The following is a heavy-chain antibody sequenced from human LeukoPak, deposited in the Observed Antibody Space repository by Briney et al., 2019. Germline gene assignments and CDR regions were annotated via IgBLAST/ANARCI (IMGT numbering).Heavy chain of an antibody. CDR3: AKDHVGGVGATGYYYGMDV. J-gene: IGHJ6*02. D-gene: IGHD1-26*01. V-gene: IGHV3-30*18. CDR1: GFTFSSYG. CDR2: ISYDGSDK. Sequence: GRSLRLSCAASGFTFSSYGMHWVRQAPGKGLEWVAVISYDGSDKYYADSVKGRFTISRDNSKNTLCLQMNSLRAEDTAVYYCAKDHVGGVGATGYYYGMDVWGQGTTVTVSS.